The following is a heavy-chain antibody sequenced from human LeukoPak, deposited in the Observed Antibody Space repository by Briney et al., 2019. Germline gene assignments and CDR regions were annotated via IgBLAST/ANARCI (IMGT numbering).Heavy chain of an antibody. D-gene: IGHD1-1*01. J-gene: IGHJ6*02. CDR2: INYSGST. CDR1: GGSITTYY. CDR3: ARAQLNLLVDFGMDV. Sequence: PSETLSRTCTVSGGSITTYYWTWIRQPPGKGLGWIGYINYSGSTNYNPSLKSRVTISVDTSKNQFSLKLSSVTAADTAVYYCARAQLNLLVDFGMDVWGQGTTVTVSS. V-gene: IGHV4-59*01.